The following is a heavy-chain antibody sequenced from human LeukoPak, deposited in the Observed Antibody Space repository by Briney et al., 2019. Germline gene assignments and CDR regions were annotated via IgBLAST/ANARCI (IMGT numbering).Heavy chain of an antibody. V-gene: IGHV1-3*01. CDR3: ASGYCSGGSCYDYYYGMDV. CDR1: GYTLTSYA. J-gene: IGHJ6*04. D-gene: IGHD2-15*01. Sequence: GASVKVSCKASGYTLTSYAMHWVRQAPGQRLEWMGWINAGNGNTKYSQKFQGRVTITRDTSASTAYMELSSLRSEDTAVYYCASGYCSGGSCYDYYYGMDVWGKGTTVTVSS. CDR2: INAGNGNT.